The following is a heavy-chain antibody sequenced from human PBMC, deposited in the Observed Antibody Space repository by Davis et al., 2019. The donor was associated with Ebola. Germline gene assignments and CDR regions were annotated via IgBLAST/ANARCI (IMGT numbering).Heavy chain of an antibody. Sequence: GGSLRLSCAASGFTVSSNYMSWVRQAPGKGLEWVSVIYSGGSTYYGDSVKGRFTISRDNSKNTLYLQMSSLRAEDTAVYYCAGVGAHYYYYGMDVWGKGTTVTVSS. CDR3: AGVGAHYYYYGMDV. J-gene: IGHJ6*04. D-gene: IGHD1-26*01. V-gene: IGHV3-66*02. CDR1: GFTVSSNY. CDR2: IYSGGST.